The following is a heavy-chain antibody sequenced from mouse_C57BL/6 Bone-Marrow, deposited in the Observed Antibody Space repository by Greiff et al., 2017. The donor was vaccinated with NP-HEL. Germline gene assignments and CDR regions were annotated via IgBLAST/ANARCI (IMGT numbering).Heavy chain of an antibody. CDR1: GYAFTNYL. J-gene: IGHJ3*01. CDR2: INPGSGGP. CDR3: ARSGDYDSFAY. V-gene: IGHV1-54*01. D-gene: IGHD2-4*01. Sequence: QVQLQQPGAELVRPGTSVKVSCKASGYAFTNYLIEWVKQRPRQGLEWIGVINPGSGGPNYNETLKGKATLTADKSSSTAYMQLSSLTSEDSAVYFCARSGDYDSFAYWGQGTLVTVSA.